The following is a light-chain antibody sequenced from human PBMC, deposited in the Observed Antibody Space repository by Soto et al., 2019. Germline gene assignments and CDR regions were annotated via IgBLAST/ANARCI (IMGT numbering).Light chain of an antibody. Sequence: EIVLTQSPATLSLSPGERATLSCRASQSVSSYLAWYQQKPGQAPRLLIYDASNRATGIPARFSGSGSGTHLTLTISSLEPEDFAVYYCQQRSNWPRTFGQGTKVEIQ. J-gene: IGKJ1*01. CDR2: DAS. CDR1: QSVSSY. V-gene: IGKV3-11*01. CDR3: QQRSNWPRT.